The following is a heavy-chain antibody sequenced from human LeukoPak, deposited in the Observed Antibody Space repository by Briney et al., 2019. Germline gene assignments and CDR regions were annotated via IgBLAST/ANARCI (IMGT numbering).Heavy chain of an antibody. CDR3: ARAHRKTYSSSWYGLHY. CDR2: MNPNSGNT. D-gene: IGHD6-13*01. J-gene: IGHJ4*02. V-gene: IGHV1-8*01. CDR1: GYTFTRYD. Sequence: ASVKVSCKASGYTFTRYDINWVRQDTGQGLEWMGWMNPNSGNTGYAQKFKGRVTMTRNTSISTAYMEVSSLRSEDTAVYYCARAHRKTYSSSWYGLHYWGQGTLVTVSS.